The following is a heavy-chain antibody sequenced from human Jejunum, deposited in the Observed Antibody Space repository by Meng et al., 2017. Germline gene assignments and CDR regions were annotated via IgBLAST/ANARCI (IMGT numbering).Heavy chain of an antibody. J-gene: IGHJ4*02. CDR1: GFTLSDYY. V-gene: IGHV3-72*01. CDR3: ARGDFRVN. Sequence: GESLKIPCVVSGFTLSDYYMDWVRQAPGKGLEWVARSRDKGAGHTTAYAASVEGRFTISRDYSKNSLYLEMNSLTSDDTAVYFCARGDFRVNWGQGTLVTVSS. CDR2: SRDKGAGHTT. D-gene: IGHD2/OR15-2a*01.